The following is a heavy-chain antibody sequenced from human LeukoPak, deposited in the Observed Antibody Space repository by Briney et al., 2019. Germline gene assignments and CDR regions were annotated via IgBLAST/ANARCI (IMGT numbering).Heavy chain of an antibody. CDR2: ISGSGGST. D-gene: IGHD6-13*01. Sequence: GGSLRLSCAASGFTFSSYAMSWVRQAPGKGLEWVSAISGSGGSTYYADSAKGRFTISRDNSKNTLYLQMNSLRAEDTAVYYCATYSSSWYEGSRWFDPWGQGTLVTVSS. V-gene: IGHV3-23*01. CDR1: GFTFSSYA. CDR3: ATYSSSWYEGSRWFDP. J-gene: IGHJ5*02.